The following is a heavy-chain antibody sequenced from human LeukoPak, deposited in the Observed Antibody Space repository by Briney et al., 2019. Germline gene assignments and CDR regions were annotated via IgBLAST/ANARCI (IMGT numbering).Heavy chain of an antibody. J-gene: IGHJ4*02. CDR2: INHSGST. D-gene: IGHD3-10*01. Sequence: PSETLSLTCTVSGGSISSYYWSWIRQPPGKGLEWIGEINHSGSTNYNPSLKSRVTISIDTSKNQFSLKLNSVTPADTAVYYCAREIELRWFGESDYWSQGTLVTVSS. CDR3: AREIELRWFGESDY. CDR1: GGSISSYY. V-gene: IGHV4-34*01.